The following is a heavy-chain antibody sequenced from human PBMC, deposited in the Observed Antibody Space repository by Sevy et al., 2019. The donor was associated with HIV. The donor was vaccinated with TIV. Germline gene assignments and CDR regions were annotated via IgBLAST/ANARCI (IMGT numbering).Heavy chain of an antibody. CDR2: IRSKAYGGTT. CDR3: TRLFWSGYYPYFDY. V-gene: IGHV3-49*03. J-gene: IGHJ4*02. CDR1: GFTFGDYA. Sequence: GGSLRLPCTASGFTFGDYAMSWFRQAPGKGLEWVGFIRSKAYGGTTEYAASVKGRFTISRDDSKSIAYLQMNSLKTEDTAVYYCTRLFWSGYYPYFDYWGQGTLVTVSS. D-gene: IGHD3-3*01.